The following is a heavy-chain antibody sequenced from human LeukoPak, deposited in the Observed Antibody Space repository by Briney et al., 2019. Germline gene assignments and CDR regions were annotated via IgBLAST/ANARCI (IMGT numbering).Heavy chain of an antibody. V-gene: IGHV3-48*03. CDR2: ISSSGSSK. Sequence: GGSLRLSCAASGFTFSGYEMNWVRQAPGKGLEWVSYISSSGSSKYYADSVKGRFTISRDNAKNSLYLQMNSLRADDTALYYCARVNGGNYYYFDYWGQGTLVTVST. CDR1: GFTFSGYE. CDR3: ARVNGGNYYYFDY. D-gene: IGHD4/OR15-4a*01. J-gene: IGHJ4*02.